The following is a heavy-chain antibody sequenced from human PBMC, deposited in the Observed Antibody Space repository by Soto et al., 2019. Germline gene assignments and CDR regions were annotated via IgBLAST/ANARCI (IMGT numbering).Heavy chain of an antibody. Sequence: SETLSLTCTVSGGSISSSSYYWGWIRQPPGKGLEWIGSIYYSGSTYYNPSLKSRVTISVDTSKNQFSLKLSSVTAADTAVYYCARHDSSSWYQDWGQGTLVTVAS. D-gene: IGHD6-13*01. CDR2: IYYSGST. CDR3: ARHDSSSWYQD. J-gene: IGHJ4*02. V-gene: IGHV4-39*01. CDR1: GGSISSSSYY.